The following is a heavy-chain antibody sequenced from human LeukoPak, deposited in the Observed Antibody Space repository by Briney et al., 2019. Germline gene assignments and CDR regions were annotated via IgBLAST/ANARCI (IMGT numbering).Heavy chain of an antibody. Sequence: PSETLSLTCAVSGGSISSGGYSWSWIRQPPGKGLEWIGYIYHSGSTYYNPSLKSRVTISVDRSKNQFSLKLSSVTAADTAVYYCARDFSGVPAAIGNAFDIWGQGTMVTVSS. CDR2: IYHSGST. V-gene: IGHV4-30-2*01. J-gene: IGHJ3*02. D-gene: IGHD2-2*02. CDR3: ARDFSGVPAAIGNAFDI. CDR1: GGSISSGGYS.